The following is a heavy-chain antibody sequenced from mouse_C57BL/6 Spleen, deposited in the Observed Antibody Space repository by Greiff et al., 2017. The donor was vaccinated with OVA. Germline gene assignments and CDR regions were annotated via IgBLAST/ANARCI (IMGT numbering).Heavy chain of an antibody. J-gene: IGHJ2*01. CDR1: GYTFTDYY. Sequence: QVQLQQSGAELVRPGASVKLSCKASGYTFTDYYINWVKQRPGQGLEWIARIYPGSGNTYYNEKFKGKATLTAEKSSSTAYMQLSSLTSEDSAVYFCARRDWEGGYFDYWGQGTTLTVSS. CDR3: ARRDWEGGYFDY. V-gene: IGHV1-76*01. CDR2: IYPGSGNT. D-gene: IGHD4-1*01.